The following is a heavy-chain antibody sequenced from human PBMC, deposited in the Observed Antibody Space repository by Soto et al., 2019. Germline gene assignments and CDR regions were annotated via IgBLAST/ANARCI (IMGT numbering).Heavy chain of an antibody. V-gene: IGHV4-39*01. CDR1: GGSISSSSYY. CDR2: IYYSGST. Sequence: SETLSLTCTVSGGSISSSSYYWGWIRQPPGKGLEWIGSIYYSGSTYYNPSLKSRVTISVDTSKNQFSLKLSSVTAADTAVYYCARLRWAQFPYFDYRGQGTLVTVSS. J-gene: IGHJ4*02. CDR3: ARLRWAQFPYFDY. D-gene: IGHD2-21*01.